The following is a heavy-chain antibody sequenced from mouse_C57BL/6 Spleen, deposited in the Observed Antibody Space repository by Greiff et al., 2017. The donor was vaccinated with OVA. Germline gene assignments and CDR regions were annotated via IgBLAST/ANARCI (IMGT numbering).Heavy chain of an antibody. J-gene: IGHJ2*01. CDR1: GYTFTSYW. CDR2: IHPNSGST. CDR3: ARWTTVVAGDY. D-gene: IGHD1-1*01. Sequence: QVQLKQPGAELVKPGASVKLSCKASGYTFTSYWMHWVKQRPGQGLEWIGMIHPNSGSTNYNEKFKSKATLTVDKSSSTAYMQLSSLTSEDSAVYYCARWTTVVAGDYWGQGTTLTVSS. V-gene: IGHV1-64*01.